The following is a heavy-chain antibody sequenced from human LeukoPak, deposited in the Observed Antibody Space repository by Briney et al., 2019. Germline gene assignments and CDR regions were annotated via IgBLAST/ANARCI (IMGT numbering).Heavy chain of an antibody. V-gene: IGHV1-69*04. J-gene: IGHJ6*03. CDR2: IIPILGIA. D-gene: IGHD5-24*01. Sequence: SVKVSCKASGGTFSSYAISWVRQAPGQGLEWMGRIIPILGIANYAQKFQGRVTITADKSTSTAYMELSSLRSEDTAVYYCARGPSPMATSKSMDVWGEGTTVTVSS. CDR1: GGTFSSYA. CDR3: ARGPSPMATSKSMDV.